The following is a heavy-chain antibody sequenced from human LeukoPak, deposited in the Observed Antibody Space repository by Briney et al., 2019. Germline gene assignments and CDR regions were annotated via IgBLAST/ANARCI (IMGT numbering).Heavy chain of an antibody. CDR3: ARDLGGIYYIAY. CDR2: IGYDGSKK. CDR1: GFTFTSFG. D-gene: IGHD2-15*01. Sequence: PGESLRLSCSASGFTFTSFGIHWVRQAPGEGLEWVAYIGYDGSKKYYSDSVKGRFTISRDNSKNTVHLQMNSLRAADTALYFCARDLGGIYYIAYWGQGTLVTVSS. V-gene: IGHV3-30*02. J-gene: IGHJ4*02.